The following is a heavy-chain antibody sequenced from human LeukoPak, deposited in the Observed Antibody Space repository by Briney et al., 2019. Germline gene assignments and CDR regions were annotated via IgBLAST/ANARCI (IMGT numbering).Heavy chain of an antibody. CDR3: AKDRLGFDL. Sequence: GGSLRLSCAASGFTFSSYEMNWVRQAPGKGLEWVSYISSSGRTIYYADSVKGRFTISRDNAKNSLYLQMNSLRAEDTAVYHCAKDRLGFDLWGRGTLVTVSS. CDR2: ISSSGRTI. D-gene: IGHD3-16*01. V-gene: IGHV3-48*03. CDR1: GFTFSSYE. J-gene: IGHJ2*01.